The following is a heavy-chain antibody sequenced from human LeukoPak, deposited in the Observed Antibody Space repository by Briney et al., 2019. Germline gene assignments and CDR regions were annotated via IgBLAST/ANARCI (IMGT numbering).Heavy chain of an antibody. CDR3: AKDRPYDYVWGSYRALFDY. J-gene: IGHJ4*02. CDR2: ISGSGGST. Sequence: ETLSLTCTVSGGSISSYYWSWIRQPPGKGLEWVSAISGSGGSTYYADSVKGRFTISRDNSKNTLYLQMNSLRAEDTAVYYCAKDRPYDYVWGSYRALFDYWGQGTLVTVSS. D-gene: IGHD3-16*02. CDR1: GGSISSYY. V-gene: IGHV3-23*01.